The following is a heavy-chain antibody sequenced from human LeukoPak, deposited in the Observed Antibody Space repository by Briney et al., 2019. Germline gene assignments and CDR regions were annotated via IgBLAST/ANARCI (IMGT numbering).Heavy chain of an antibody. Sequence: GRSLRLSCAASGFTFSSYGMHWVRQAPGKGLEWVAVISYDGSNKYYADSVKGRFTISRDNSKNTLYLQMNSLRAEDTAVYYCAKATHSGSYFNWFDPWGQGTLVTVSS. CDR3: AKATHSGSYFNWFDP. V-gene: IGHV3-30*18. D-gene: IGHD1-26*01. CDR1: GFTFSSYG. J-gene: IGHJ5*02. CDR2: ISYDGSNK.